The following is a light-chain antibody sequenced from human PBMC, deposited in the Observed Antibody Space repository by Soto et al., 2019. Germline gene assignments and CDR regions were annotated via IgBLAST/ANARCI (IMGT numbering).Light chain of an antibody. Sequence: EIVLTQSPATLSLSPGERATLSCRASQTVSSSLAWYQQKPGQAPRLLIYGVSNRATGIPARFSGSGSGADFTLTISSLEPGDFALYYCQQHINWPLTFGGGTKVDIK. CDR3: QQHINWPLT. V-gene: IGKV3-11*01. CDR1: QTVSSS. CDR2: GVS. J-gene: IGKJ4*01.